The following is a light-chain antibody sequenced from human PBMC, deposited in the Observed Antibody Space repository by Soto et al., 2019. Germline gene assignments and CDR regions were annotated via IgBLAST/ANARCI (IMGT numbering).Light chain of an antibody. Sequence: EIVLTQSPGTLSLSPGEKATLSCRASQSISSSSLAWYQQKPGQAPRLLVYDTSSRATGIPDTFSGSGSGTDFTLTISRLEPEDFAVYYCQQYASSFRTFGQGTKVEVK. J-gene: IGKJ1*01. V-gene: IGKV3-20*01. CDR2: DTS. CDR3: QQYASSFRT. CDR1: QSISSSS.